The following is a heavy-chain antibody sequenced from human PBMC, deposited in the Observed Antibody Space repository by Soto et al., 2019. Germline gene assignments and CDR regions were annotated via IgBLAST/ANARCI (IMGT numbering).Heavy chain of an antibody. CDR1: GFTFSDYY. V-gene: IGHV3-11*01. CDR3: ARDGWVPITQWLVSYNWFDP. J-gene: IGHJ5*02. D-gene: IGHD6-19*01. CDR2: ISSSGSTI. Sequence: GGSLRLSCAASGFTFSDYYMSWIRQAPGKGLEWVSYISSSGSTIYYADSVKGRFTISRDNAKNSLYLQMNSLRAEDTAVYYCARDGWVPITQWLVSYNWFDPWGQGTLVTVSS.